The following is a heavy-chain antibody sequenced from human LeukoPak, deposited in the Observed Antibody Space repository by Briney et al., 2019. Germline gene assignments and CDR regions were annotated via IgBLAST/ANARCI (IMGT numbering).Heavy chain of an antibody. CDR3: ARIIVSGGTDK. V-gene: IGHV3-23*01. D-gene: IGHD6-13*01. J-gene: IGHJ4*02. CDR1: GFTFSSSA. CDR2: VGAISNT. Sequence: GGSLRLSCVASGFTFSSSAMTWVRQAPGKGLEWVSSVGAISNTYYADSVKGRSTISRDNSKNTLYLQMNSLRAEDTAIYYCARIIVSGGTDKWGQGTLVTVSS.